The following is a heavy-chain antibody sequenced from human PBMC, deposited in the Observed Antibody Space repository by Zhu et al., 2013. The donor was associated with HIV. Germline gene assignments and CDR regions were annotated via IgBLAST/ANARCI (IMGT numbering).Heavy chain of an antibody. Sequence: EVQLLESGGGLVQPGGSLRLSCAASGFTFSSYAMSWVRQAPGKGLEWVSAMSGSGGRTYYADSVKGRFTISRDNSKNTLYLQMNSLRAEDTAVYYCAKPVHDYGDVGGYNYYGMDVWGQGDHGHRLL. CDR1: GFTFSSYA. D-gene: IGHD4-17*01. V-gene: IGHV3-23*01. CDR2: MSGSGGRT. CDR3: AKPVHDYGDVGGYNYYGMDV. J-gene: IGHJ6*02.